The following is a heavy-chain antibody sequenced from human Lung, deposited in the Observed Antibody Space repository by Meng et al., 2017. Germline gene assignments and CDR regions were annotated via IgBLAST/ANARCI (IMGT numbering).Heavy chain of an antibody. D-gene: IGHD4-11*01. CDR2: ITHSGST. CDR3: ARGPTTMAHDFDY. V-gene: IGHV4-34*01. J-gene: IGHJ4*02. Sequence: VRLRQWGAGLLSSWETLPSSCVVFGGSFSNYYGSWSRQTPGKRLEWIGEITHSGSTKYNPSLESRATISVDTSQNNLSLKLSSVTAADSAVYYCARGPTTMAHDFDYWGQGTLVTVSS. CDR1: GGSFSNYY.